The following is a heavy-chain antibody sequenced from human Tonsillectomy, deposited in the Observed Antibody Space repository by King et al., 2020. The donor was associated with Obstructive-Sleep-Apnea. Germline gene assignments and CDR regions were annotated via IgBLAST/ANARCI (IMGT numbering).Heavy chain of an antibody. J-gene: IGHJ4*02. CDR3: ATVPVATATYYFDY. CDR2: INLKSDGT. V-gene: IGHV1-2*02. CDR1: GYTFTGYF. Sequence: QLVQSGAEVKKPGASVKVSCKASGYTFTGYFIHWVRQGPGQGLEWMGWINLKSDGTNYAQKFQGRVTMTRDTSISTAYMELSRLRSDDTAVYYCATVPVATATYYFDYWGQGTLVTVSS. D-gene: IGHD4-17*01.